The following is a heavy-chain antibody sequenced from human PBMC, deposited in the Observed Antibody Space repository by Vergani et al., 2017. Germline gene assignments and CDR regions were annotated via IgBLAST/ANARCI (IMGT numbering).Heavy chain of an antibody. CDR2: INHSGST. J-gene: IGHJ4*02. D-gene: IGHD5-24*01. CDR1: GGSFSGYY. CDR3: ARGERWLQLLSY. Sequence: QVQLQQWGAGLLKPSETLSLTCAVYGGSFSGYYWSWIRQPPGKGLEWIGEINHSGSTNYHPSLKSRVTISVDTSKNQFSLKLSSVTAADTAVYYCARGERWLQLLSYWGQGTLVTVSS. V-gene: IGHV4-34*01.